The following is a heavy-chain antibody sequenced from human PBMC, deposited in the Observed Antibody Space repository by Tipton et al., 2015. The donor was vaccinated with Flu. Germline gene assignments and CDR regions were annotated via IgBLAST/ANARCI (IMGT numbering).Heavy chain of an antibody. Sequence: LRLSCTVSGGSISDNYWTWIRQPPGGGLEYIGDIFYTGSTNYSPSLKSRLTISVDTSKKPFSLNLRSVTAADTAVYYCARVDGTRGMDVWGQGTTVTVS. CDR1: GGSISDNY. CDR3: ARVDGTRGMDV. J-gene: IGHJ6*02. D-gene: IGHD5-24*01. CDR2: IFYTGST. V-gene: IGHV4-59*01.